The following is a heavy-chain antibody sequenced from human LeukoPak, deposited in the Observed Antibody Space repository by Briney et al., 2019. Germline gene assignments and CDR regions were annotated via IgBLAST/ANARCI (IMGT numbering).Heavy chain of an antibody. V-gene: IGHV1-69*02. CDR2: IIPILGIA. J-gene: IGHJ4*02. CDR3: ARVKGVGWYFNY. CDR1: GGTFSSYT. Sequence: SVKVSCKASGGTFSSYTISWVRQAPGQGLEWMGRIIPILGIANYAQKFQGRVTITADKSTNTAYMELSSLRSEDTAVYYCARVKGVGWYFNYWGQGTLVTVSS. D-gene: IGHD2-8*01.